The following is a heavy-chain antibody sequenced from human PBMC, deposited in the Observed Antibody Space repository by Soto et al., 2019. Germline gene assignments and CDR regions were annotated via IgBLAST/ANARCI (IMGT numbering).Heavy chain of an antibody. CDR3: ARDRGTDPLYEMDV. V-gene: IGHV1-46*01. Sequence: ASVNVSCKSSGYTFTSCYMHWVRQAPGQGLEWMGLINPSGGRTSYPQKFQGRITLTRDTSTSTVNMELSSLRSEDTAVYYCARDRGTDPLYEMDVWGPGTTVTVSS. CDR2: INPSGGRT. CDR1: GYTFTSCY. J-gene: IGHJ6*02. D-gene: IGHD1-1*01.